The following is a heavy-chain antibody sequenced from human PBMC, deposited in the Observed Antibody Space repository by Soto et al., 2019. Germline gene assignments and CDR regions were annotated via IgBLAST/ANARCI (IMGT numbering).Heavy chain of an antibody. D-gene: IGHD3-3*01. CDR1: VLTFSNFW. Sequence: RWSLRLSCSVSVLTFSNFWMHWFRQAPGKGLVWVSRVTGDGTTTDYADSVKGRFTISRDNAKNTVFLQMNSLRAEDTAVYYCATLNSFGSDFWGHGTLVTVSS. CDR2: VTGDGTTT. J-gene: IGHJ4*01. V-gene: IGHV3-74*01. CDR3: ATLNSFGSDF.